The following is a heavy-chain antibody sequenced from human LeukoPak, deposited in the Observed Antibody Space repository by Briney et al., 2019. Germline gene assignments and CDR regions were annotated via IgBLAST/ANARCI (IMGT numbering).Heavy chain of an antibody. D-gene: IGHD1-7*01. CDR2: IIPIFGTA. Sequence: ASVKVSCKASGGTFSSYAISWVRQAPGQGLEGMGGIIPIFGTANYAQKFQGRVTITADESTSTAYMELSSLRSEDTAVYYCARVTGPINWFDPWGQGTLVTVSS. CDR3: ARVTGPINWFDP. J-gene: IGHJ5*02. V-gene: IGHV1-69*01. CDR1: GGTFSSYA.